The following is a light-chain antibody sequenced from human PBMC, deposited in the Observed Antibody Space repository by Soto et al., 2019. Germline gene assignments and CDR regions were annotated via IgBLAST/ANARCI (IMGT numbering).Light chain of an antibody. CDR2: LNSDGSH. V-gene: IGLV4-69*01. CDR3: QTWGTGIQGV. Sequence: QSVLTQSPSASASLGASVELTCTLSSGHSSYAIAWHQQQPEKGPRYLMKLNSDGSHSKGDGIPDRFSGSSSGAERYLTISSLQSEDEADYYCQTWGTGIQGVFGGGTKVTVL. J-gene: IGLJ2*01. CDR1: SGHSSYA.